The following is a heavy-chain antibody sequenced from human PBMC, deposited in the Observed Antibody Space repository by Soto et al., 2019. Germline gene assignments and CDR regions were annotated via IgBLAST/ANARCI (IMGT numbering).Heavy chain of an antibody. CDR1: GFTFSSYA. J-gene: IGHJ4*02. CDR2: ISGSGGST. Sequence: GGSLRLSCAASGFTFSSYAMSWVRQAPGKGLEWVSAISGSGGSTYYADSVKGRFTISRDNSKNTLYLQMNSLRAEDTAVYYCAKKPTLFGVVNPIDYWGQGTLVTVSS. V-gene: IGHV3-23*01. D-gene: IGHD3-3*01. CDR3: AKKPTLFGVVNPIDY.